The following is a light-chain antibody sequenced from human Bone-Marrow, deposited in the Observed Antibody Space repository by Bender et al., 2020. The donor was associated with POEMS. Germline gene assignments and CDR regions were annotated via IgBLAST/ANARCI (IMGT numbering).Light chain of an antibody. CDR1: SGHSRYA. CDR2: LNSDGSH. V-gene: IGLV4-69*01. CDR3: QTWGTGIQV. Sequence: QLVLTQSPAASASLGASVKLTCTLSSGHSRYAIAWHQLQPEKGPRYLMRLNSDGSHSKGDGIPDRFSGSSSGAGRYLTISSLQSEDEADYYCQTWGTGIQVFGGGTKLTVL. J-gene: IGLJ3*02.